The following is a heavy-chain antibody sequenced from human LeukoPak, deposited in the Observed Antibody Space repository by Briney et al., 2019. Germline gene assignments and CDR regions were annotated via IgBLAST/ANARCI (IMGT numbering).Heavy chain of an antibody. V-gene: IGHV3-30*18. CDR1: GFTFSSYG. Sequence: GGSLRLSCAASGFTFSSYGMHWVCQAPGKGLEWVAVISYDGSNKYYADSVKGRFTISRDNSKNTLYLQMNSLRAEDTAVYYCAKDAHSSGRYYFDYWGQGTLVTVSS. J-gene: IGHJ4*02. CDR3: AKDAHSSGRYYFDY. CDR2: ISYDGSNK. D-gene: IGHD6-19*01.